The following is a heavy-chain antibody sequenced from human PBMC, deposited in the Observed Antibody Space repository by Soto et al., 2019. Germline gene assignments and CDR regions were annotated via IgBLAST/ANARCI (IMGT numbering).Heavy chain of an antibody. CDR3: SRTSITVGFGMDV. D-gene: IGHD4-4*01. Sequence: EMQLVESGGGLVKPGGSLRLSCSASGFTLNNYSLNWVRQAPGKGLEWVSSISSGSNYIDYRDSVKGRFTISRDNGKTSLFLQMNSLRVEDTAIYYCSRTSITVGFGMDVWGQGTTVTVSS. CDR1: GFTLNNYS. J-gene: IGHJ6*02. V-gene: IGHV3-21*01. CDR2: ISSGSNYI.